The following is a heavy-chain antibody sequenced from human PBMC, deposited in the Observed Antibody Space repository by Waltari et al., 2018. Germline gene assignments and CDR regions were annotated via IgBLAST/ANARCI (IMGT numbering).Heavy chain of an antibody. Sequence: QVQLVESGGGVVQPGRSLRLSCAASGFTFSSYGMHWVRQAPGKGLEWVAVIWYDGSNKYYADSVKGRFTISRDNSKNTLYLQMNSLRAEDTAVYYCAKQPGATVWYFDLWGRGTLVTVSS. CDR2: IWYDGSNK. CDR3: AKQPGATVWYFDL. D-gene: IGHD1-26*01. V-gene: IGHV3-33*08. CDR1: GFTFSSYG. J-gene: IGHJ2*01.